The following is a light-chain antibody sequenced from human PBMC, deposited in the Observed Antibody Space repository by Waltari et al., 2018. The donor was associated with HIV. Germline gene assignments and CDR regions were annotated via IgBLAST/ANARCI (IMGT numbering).Light chain of an antibody. CDR1: QSVSSN. Sequence: EIVMTQSPATLSVSPGERATLSCRASQSVSSNLAWYQKKPGQAPRLLIYGASIRATGIPARFSGSGSGTEFTLTISSLQSEDFAVYYCQQYNNWLRTFGQGTKVEIK. V-gene: IGKV3-15*01. CDR2: GAS. J-gene: IGKJ1*01. CDR3: QQYNNWLRT.